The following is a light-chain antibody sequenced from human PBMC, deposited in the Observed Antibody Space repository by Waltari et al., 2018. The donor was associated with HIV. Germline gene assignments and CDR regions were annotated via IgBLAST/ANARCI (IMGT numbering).Light chain of an antibody. CDR3: SSYTPTSTVV. J-gene: IGLJ2*01. V-gene: IGLV2-14*01. CDR2: EVT. Sequence: QSALTQPASVSGSPGQSTTISCIGTNSDVGGYHYVSWYQQHPGKAPKLLIYEVTNRPSGISNRFSGSKSGNTASLTISGLQAEDEADYYCSSYTPTSTVVFGGGTKLTVL. CDR1: NSDVGGYHY.